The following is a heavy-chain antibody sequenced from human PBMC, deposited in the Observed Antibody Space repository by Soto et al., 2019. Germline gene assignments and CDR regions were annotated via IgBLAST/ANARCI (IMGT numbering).Heavy chain of an antibody. V-gene: IGHV1-69*13. Sequence: VASVKVSCKASGGIFSSYVISWVRQAPGQGLEWMGGIIPIFGTANYAQKFQGRVTITADESTSTAYMELSRLRSEDTAVYYCAQFYYYGSGSYRDYGMDVWGQGTTVTVSS. CDR2: IIPIFGTA. J-gene: IGHJ6*02. CDR1: GGIFSSYV. CDR3: AQFYYYGSGSYRDYGMDV. D-gene: IGHD3-10*01.